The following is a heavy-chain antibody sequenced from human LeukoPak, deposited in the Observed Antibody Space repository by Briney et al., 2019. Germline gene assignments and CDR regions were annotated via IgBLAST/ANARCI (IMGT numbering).Heavy chain of an antibody. V-gene: IGHV3-23*01. CDR2: ISGSGDNT. CDR3: AKGSYYDSSGSFYFDY. CDR1: GFTFSTYA. D-gene: IGHD3-22*01. J-gene: IGHJ4*02. Sequence: GGSLRLSCAASGFTFSTYAMTWVRQAPGKGLEWVSGISGSGDNTYYADSVKGRFTISRDNSKNTLYVQVNSLGTEDTAAYYCAKGSYYDSSGSFYFDYWGQGTLVTVSS.